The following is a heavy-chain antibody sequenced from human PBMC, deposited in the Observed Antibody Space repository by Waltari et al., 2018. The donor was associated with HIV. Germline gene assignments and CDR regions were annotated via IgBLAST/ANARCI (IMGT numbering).Heavy chain of an antibody. D-gene: IGHD6-13*01. Sequence: VQLVESGGDWVHPGGSLRLSCAASGFTFSGYYMSWIRQAPGKGLEWISYISSSGSNIFYADSVKGRFAISRDNSKNSLYLQINSLTAEDTARYYCARESLAAAGTFDYWGQGTLVTVSS. J-gene: IGHJ4*02. CDR1: GFTFSGYY. CDR3: ARESLAAAGTFDY. V-gene: IGHV3-11*01. CDR2: ISSSGSNI.